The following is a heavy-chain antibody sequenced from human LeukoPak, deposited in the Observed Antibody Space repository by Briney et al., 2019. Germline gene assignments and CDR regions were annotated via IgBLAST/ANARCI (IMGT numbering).Heavy chain of an antibody. J-gene: IGHJ3*02. V-gene: IGHV4-4*08. Sequence: PSETLSVTCTVSGGSIKGYHWSWIRQPPGKGLEWIGYIYSNEATEYKPSLKSRVTISADTSKNQFSLKLTSVSAADTAIYYCARRNDFHIWGQGTMVTVSS. CDR2: IYSNEAT. CDR3: ARRNDFHI. CDR1: GGSIKGYH.